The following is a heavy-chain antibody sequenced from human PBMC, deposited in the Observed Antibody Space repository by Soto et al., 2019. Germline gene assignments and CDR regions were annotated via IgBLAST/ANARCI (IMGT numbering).Heavy chain of an antibody. V-gene: IGHV3-30-3*01. CDR1: GFTFSSYP. D-gene: IGHD2-15*01. CDR2: IARDGIEK. Sequence: GGSLRLSCAASGFTFSSYPIHWVRQAPGQGLEWVAIIARDGIEKHYADSVKGRFTISRDNSKNTLYLQMSSLRDVDTAMYFCAREEIAAYFKNWGLGTLVTVSS. J-gene: IGHJ4*01. CDR3: AREEIAAYFKN.